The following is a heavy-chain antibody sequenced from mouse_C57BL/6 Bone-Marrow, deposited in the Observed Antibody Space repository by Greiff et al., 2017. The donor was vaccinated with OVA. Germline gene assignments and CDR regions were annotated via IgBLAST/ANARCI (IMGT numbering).Heavy chain of an antibody. CDR3: ARDDYYWYFDV. CDR1: GFTFSDFY. V-gene: IGHV7-1*01. CDR2: SRNKANDYTT. Sequence: EVMLVESGGGLVQSGRSLRLSCATSGFTFSDFYMEWVRQAPGKGLEWIAASRNKANDYTTEYSASVKGRFIVSRDTPQSILYLQMNALRAEDTAIYYCARDDYYWYFDVWGTGTTVTVSS. J-gene: IGHJ1*03.